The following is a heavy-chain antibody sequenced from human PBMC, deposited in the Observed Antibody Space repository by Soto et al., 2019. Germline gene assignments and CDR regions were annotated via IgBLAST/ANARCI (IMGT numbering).Heavy chain of an antibody. J-gene: IGHJ4*02. CDR1: GGSISSSSYY. CDR3: ARHVLEVTTVVTETFGFDY. D-gene: IGHD4-17*01. CDR2: IYYSGST. Sequence: QLQLQESGPGLVKPSETLSLTCTVSGGSISSSSYYWGWIRQPPGKGLEWIGSIYYSGSTYYNPSLKSRVTISVDTSKNQFSLKLSSVTAADTAVYYCARHVLEVTTVVTETFGFDYWGQGTLLTVSS. V-gene: IGHV4-39*01.